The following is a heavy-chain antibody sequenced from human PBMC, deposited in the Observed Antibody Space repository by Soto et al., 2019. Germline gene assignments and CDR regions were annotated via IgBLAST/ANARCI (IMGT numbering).Heavy chain of an antibody. CDR2: ISYDGSNK. V-gene: IGHV3-30-3*01. CDR3: ARAETYYYDSSGYQAPSDY. Sequence: GGYLRLSCAASGFTFSSYAMHWVRQAPGKGLEWVAVISYDGSNKYYADSVKGRFTISRDNSKNTLYLQMNSLRAEDTAAYYCARAETYYYDSSGYQAPSDYWGQGTPVTVSS. CDR1: GFTFSSYA. D-gene: IGHD3-22*01. J-gene: IGHJ4*02.